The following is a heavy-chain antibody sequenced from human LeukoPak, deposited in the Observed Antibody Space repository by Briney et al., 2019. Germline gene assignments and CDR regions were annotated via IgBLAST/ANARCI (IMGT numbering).Heavy chain of an antibody. CDR3: ARLPAYGSGRGDRVDY. V-gene: IGHV4-4*07. D-gene: IGHD3-10*01. J-gene: IGHJ4*02. Sequence: SETLSLTCTVSGGSINSYWSWIRQPAGKGLEWIGRIYTSGTTKYNPSLENRVAISVDTSKNQFSLNLSSVTAADTAVYYCARLPAYGSGRGDRVDYWGQGTLVTVSS. CDR1: GGSINSY. CDR2: IYTSGTT.